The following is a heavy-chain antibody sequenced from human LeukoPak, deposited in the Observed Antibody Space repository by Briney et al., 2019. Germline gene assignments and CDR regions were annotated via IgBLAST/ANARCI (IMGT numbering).Heavy chain of an antibody. CDR2: TYYRSTWYN. J-gene: IGHJ5*02. Sequence: SQTPSLTCAISGDSVSSNSVTWNWIRQSPSRGLEWLGRTYYRSTWYNDYAVSVRGRITVNPDTSKNQFSLHLNPVTPEDTAVYYCARRLTQYDCFDPWGQGILVTVSS. D-gene: IGHD2-2*01. V-gene: IGHV6-1*01. CDR3: ARRLTQYDCFDP. CDR1: GDSVSSNSVT.